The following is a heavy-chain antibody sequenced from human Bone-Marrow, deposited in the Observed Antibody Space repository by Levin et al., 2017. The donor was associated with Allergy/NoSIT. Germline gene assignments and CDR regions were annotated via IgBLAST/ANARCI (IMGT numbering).Heavy chain of an antibody. CDR3: ARENYDSSGYYLHFDH. D-gene: IGHD3-22*01. V-gene: IGHV1-18*01. J-gene: IGHJ4*02. Sequence: ASVKVSCKASGYTFSSFVISWVRQAPGQGLEWMGWVSPYKGKTKYVEKVQGRVTMTTDRSTSTDYMELKILRSDDTAVYYCARENYDSSGYYLHFDHWGQGTLVTVSS. CDR2: VSPYKGKT. CDR1: GYTFSSFV.